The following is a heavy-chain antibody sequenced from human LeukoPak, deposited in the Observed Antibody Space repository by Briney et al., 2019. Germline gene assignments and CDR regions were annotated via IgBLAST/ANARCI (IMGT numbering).Heavy chain of an antibody. CDR2: INPSGGST. Sequence: GASVKVSCKASGYTFTSYYMHWVRQAPGQGLEWMGIINPSGGSTSYAQKLQGRVTMTTDTSTSTAYMELRSLRSDDTAVYYCARDRAKYYDFWSGYPGGLDAFDIWGQGTMVTVSS. D-gene: IGHD3-3*01. CDR1: GYTFTSYY. J-gene: IGHJ3*02. V-gene: IGHV1-46*01. CDR3: ARDRAKYYDFWSGYPGGLDAFDI.